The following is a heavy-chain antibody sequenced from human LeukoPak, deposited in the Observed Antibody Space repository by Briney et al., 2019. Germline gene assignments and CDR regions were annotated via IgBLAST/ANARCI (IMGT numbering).Heavy chain of an antibody. CDR3: ARGGLSGSYYDYFHH. Sequence: VASVKVSCKASGYTFTGSYMHWVRQAPGQGLEWIGWINPNSGSTNSAQKFQGRVTMTRDTSISTAYMELSRLRSDDTAVYYCARGGLSGSYYDYFHHWGQGTLVTVSS. D-gene: IGHD1-26*01. CDR2: INPNSGST. J-gene: IGHJ1*01. V-gene: IGHV1-2*02. CDR1: GYTFTGSY.